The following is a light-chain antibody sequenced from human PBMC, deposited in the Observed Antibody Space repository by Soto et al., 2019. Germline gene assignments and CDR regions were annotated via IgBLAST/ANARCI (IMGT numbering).Light chain of an antibody. V-gene: IGLV2-14*01. CDR2: EVT. Sequence: LTQPASVSGSPGQSITISCTGTSSDVGGYNYVSWYQHHPGEAPKLMIFEVTKRPSGVSNRFSGSKSGNTASLTISGLQAEDEADYFCNSYTTTSTYVFGSGTKVTVL. CDR3: NSYTTTSTYV. J-gene: IGLJ1*01. CDR1: SSDVGGYNY.